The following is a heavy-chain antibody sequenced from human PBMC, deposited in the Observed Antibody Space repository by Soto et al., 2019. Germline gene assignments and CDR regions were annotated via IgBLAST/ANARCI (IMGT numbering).Heavy chain of an antibody. V-gene: IGHV3-30-3*01. Sequence: PGGSLRLSCAASGFTFSSYAMHWFRQAPCKWLEWVAVISYDGNNKYYGDSVKGRFTISRDNSKNTLYLQMNSLRAEDTAVHYCARDRASSFIGATAGLFDYWGQGTLVTVSS. CDR2: ISYDGNNK. CDR3: ARDRASSFIGATAGLFDY. CDR1: GFTFSSYA. D-gene: IGHD1-26*01. J-gene: IGHJ4*02.